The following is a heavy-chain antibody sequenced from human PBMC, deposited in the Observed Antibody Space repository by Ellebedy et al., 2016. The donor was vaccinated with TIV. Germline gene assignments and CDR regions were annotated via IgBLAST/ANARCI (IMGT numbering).Heavy chain of an antibody. CDR3: ARGSTGDRIGY. D-gene: IGHD7-27*01. Sequence: GESLKIPCAASGFPFSSYSMNWVRQAPGKGLAWVSYISSSSSAIYYADSVKGRFTISRDNAKNSLYLQMNSLRAEDTAVYYCARGSTGDRIGYWGQGTLVTVSS. V-gene: IGHV3-48*04. J-gene: IGHJ4*02. CDR2: ISSSSSAI. CDR1: GFPFSSYS.